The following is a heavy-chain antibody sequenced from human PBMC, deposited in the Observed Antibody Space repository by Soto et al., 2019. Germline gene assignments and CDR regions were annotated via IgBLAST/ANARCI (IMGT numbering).Heavy chain of an antibody. Sequence: QVQLVQPGAEVKKPGASVKVSCKTSGYTFSSYGFSWVRQAPGQGLEWIGWISGYNGNTNYAQRFQRRVTMTTDTSTSTAYMVLRSLRSDDTAVYYCAREGQLSYWGQGTLVTVSS. J-gene: IGHJ4*02. CDR3: AREGQLSY. CDR1: GYTFSSYG. V-gene: IGHV1-18*01. D-gene: IGHD6-6*01. CDR2: ISGYNGNT.